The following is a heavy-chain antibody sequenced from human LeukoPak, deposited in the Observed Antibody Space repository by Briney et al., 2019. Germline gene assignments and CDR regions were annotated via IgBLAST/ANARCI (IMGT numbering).Heavy chain of an antibody. CDR1: GFTFENYG. D-gene: IGHD3-10*02. CDR2: INWNGGST. J-gene: IGHJ4*01. CDR3: ARGGGGACS. V-gene: IGHV3-20*04. Sequence: GGSLRLSCAASGFTFENYGLSWVLQAPGKGLEWVSGINWNGGSTGYADSVKGRFTISRDNAKNSLYLQMNSLRDEDTAFYYCARGGGGACSGGQGTLVTVSS.